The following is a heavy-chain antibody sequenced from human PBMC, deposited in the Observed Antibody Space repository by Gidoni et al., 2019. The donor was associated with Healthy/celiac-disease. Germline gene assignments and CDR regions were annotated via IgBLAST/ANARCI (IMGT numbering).Heavy chain of an antibody. Sequence: EVQLVESGGGLVQPGGSLRLSCAASGFTFSSYWMHWVRQAPGKGLVWVSRINRDGSSTSYADSVKGRFTISRDNAKNTLYLQMNSLRAEDTAVYYCARVSSGWSLYNWFDPWGQGTLVTVSS. V-gene: IGHV3-74*01. J-gene: IGHJ5*02. D-gene: IGHD6-19*01. CDR1: GFTFSSYW. CDR3: ARVSSGWSLYNWFDP. CDR2: INRDGSST.